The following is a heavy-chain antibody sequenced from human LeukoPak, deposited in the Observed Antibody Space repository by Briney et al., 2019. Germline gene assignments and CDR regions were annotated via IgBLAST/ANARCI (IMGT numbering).Heavy chain of an antibody. CDR3: ARDLEHGGNSIWYFDL. J-gene: IGHJ2*01. CDR1: GDSITNYY. CDR2: IYYTGST. Sequence: SETLSLTCAVSGDSITNYYWSWLRQPPGKGLEWIGYIYYTGSTNYNPSLKSRVTISVDTSKNQFSLNLNSVTAADTAVYYCARDLEHGGNSIWYFDLWGRGTLVTVSS. D-gene: IGHD4-23*01. V-gene: IGHV4-59*01.